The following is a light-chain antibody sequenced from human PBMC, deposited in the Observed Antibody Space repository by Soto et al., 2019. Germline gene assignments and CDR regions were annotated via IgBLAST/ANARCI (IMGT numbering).Light chain of an antibody. CDR2: AAS. J-gene: IGKJ1*01. CDR3: QQSYSTPRT. CDR1: QSIDSY. Sequence: DIQMTQSPSSLSASVGDRVTITCRASQSIDSYLNWYQQKPGKALKLLIYAASSLQSGVPSRFSGSGSGTDFTLTISSLQPEDFATYYCQQSYSTPRTFGQGTKVEIK. V-gene: IGKV1-39*01.